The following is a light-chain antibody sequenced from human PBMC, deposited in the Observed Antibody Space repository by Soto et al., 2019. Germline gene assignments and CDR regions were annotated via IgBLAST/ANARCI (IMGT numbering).Light chain of an antibody. Sequence: QSALTQPRSVSGSPGQSVTISCTGTSGDVGGYNHVSWYQRHPGTAPKLMIYDVNKRPSGVPDRFSGSKSGNTASLTISGLQAEDEADYYCCSYAGTYWVFGGGTKLTVL. J-gene: IGLJ3*02. V-gene: IGLV2-11*01. CDR1: SGDVGGYNH. CDR3: CSYAGTYWV. CDR2: DVN.